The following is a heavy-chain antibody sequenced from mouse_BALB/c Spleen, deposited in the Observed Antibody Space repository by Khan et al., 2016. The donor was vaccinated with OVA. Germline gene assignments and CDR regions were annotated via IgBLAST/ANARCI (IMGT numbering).Heavy chain of an antibody. CDR3: ATGNYDGYYFDY. V-gene: IGHV3-2*02. D-gene: IGHD2-4*01. J-gene: IGHJ2*01. CDR1: GYSITSNYA. CDR2: ISYSDST. Sequence: EVQLQESGPGLVKPSQSLSLTCTVTGYSITSNYAWNWIRQFPGNKLEWMVYISYSDSTRYKPSLKSRITITRHTSQNQFFLQLNAEPTEDTATYYCATGNYDGYYFDYWGQGTTLTVSS.